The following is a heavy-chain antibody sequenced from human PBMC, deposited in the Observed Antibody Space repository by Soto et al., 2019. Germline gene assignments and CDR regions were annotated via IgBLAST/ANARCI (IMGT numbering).Heavy chain of an antibody. V-gene: IGHV3-23*01. Sequence: EVQLLESGGGLVQPGGSLRLSCAASGFTFSSYAMSWVRQAPGKGLEWVSAISGSGGSTYYADSVKGRFTISSDNSKNPLYLQMNSLRAEDTAVYYWAVVGATGYFDYWGQGTLVTVSS. J-gene: IGHJ4*02. D-gene: IGHD1-26*01. CDR2: ISGSGGST. CDR3: AVVGATGYFDY. CDR1: GFTFSSYA.